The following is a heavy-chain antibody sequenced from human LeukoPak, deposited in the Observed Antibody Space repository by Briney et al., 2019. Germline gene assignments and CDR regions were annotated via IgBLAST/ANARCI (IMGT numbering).Heavy chain of an antibody. CDR3: ASRVSYGSGRVGVGTISVGHYYYYMDV. Sequence: AASVKVSCKASGGTFSSYAISWVRQAPGQGLEWMGGIIPIFGTANYAQKFQGRVTITADKSTSTAYMELSSLRSEDTAVYYCASRVSYGSGRVGVGTISVGHYYYYMDVWGKGTTVTVSS. V-gene: IGHV1-69*06. CDR1: GGTFSSYA. D-gene: IGHD3-10*01. J-gene: IGHJ6*03. CDR2: IIPIFGTA.